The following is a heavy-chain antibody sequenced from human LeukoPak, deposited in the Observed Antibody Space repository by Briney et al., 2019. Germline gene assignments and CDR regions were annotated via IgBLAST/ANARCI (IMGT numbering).Heavy chain of an antibody. CDR2: INHSGST. J-gene: IGHJ4*02. CDR3: ARDPLQQGGFY. D-gene: IGHD4-11*01. CDR1: GGSFSGYY. V-gene: IGHV4-34*01. Sequence: SETLSLTCAVYGGSFSGYYWSWIRQPPGKGLEWIGEINHSGSTNYNPSLKSRVTISVDTSKNQFSLKLSSVTAADTAVYYCARDPLQQGGFYWGQGTLVTVSS.